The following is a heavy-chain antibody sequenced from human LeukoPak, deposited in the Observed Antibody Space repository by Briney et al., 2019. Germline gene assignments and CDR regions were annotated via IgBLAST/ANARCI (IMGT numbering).Heavy chain of an antibody. D-gene: IGHD4-23*01. Sequence: PSETLSLTCAVYDGSFSAYCWSWIRQPPGKGLEWIGEIYHSGSASYNPSLQSRVTISVDTSKNQFSLKLSSVTAADTAVYYCARGLGGGNSVYFDLWGRGTLVTVSS. CDR2: IYHSGSA. CDR3: ARGLGGGNSVYFDL. J-gene: IGHJ2*01. V-gene: IGHV4-34*01. CDR1: DGSFSAYC.